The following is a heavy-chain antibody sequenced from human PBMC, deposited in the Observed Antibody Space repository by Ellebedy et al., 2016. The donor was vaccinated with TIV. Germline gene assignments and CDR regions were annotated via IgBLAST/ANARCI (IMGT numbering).Heavy chain of an antibody. V-gene: IGHV4-61*01. Sequence: MPSETLSLTCSVSGGSVSSGSYYWSWIRQPPGKGLEWIASIYYSGTTNYNPSLKSRVTISVDTSKNQFSLKLNSVTAADTAVYYCAIRATVSPFDYWGQGTLVTVSS. J-gene: IGHJ4*02. CDR2: IYYSGTT. CDR1: GGSVSSGSYY. CDR3: AIRATVSPFDY. D-gene: IGHD4-17*01.